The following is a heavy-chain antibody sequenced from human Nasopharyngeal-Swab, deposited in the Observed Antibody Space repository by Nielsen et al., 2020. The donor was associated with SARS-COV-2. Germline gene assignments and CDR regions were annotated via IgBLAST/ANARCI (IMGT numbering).Heavy chain of an antibody. V-gene: IGHV1-8*02. D-gene: IGHD2-2*01. Sequence: ASVKVSCKASGYTFTGYYMHWVRQATGQGLEWMGWMNPNSGNTGYAQKFQGRVTMTRNTSISTAYMELSSLRSEDTAVYYCARGNRYCSSTSCYNWFDPWGQGTLVAVSS. CDR2: MNPNSGNT. CDR3: ARGNRYCSSTSCYNWFDP. CDR1: GYTFTGYY. J-gene: IGHJ5*02.